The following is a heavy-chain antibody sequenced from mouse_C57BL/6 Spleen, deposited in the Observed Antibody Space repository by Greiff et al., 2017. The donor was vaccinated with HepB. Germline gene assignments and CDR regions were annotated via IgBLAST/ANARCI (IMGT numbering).Heavy chain of an antibody. D-gene: IGHD2-1*01. CDR1: GFTFSSYG. J-gene: IGHJ1*03. CDR3: ARHGDGNWYFDV. Sequence: EVQLVESGGDLVKPGGSLKLSCAASGFTFSSYGMSWVRQTPDKRLEWVATISSGGSYTYYPDSVKGRFTISRDNAKNTLYLQMSSLKSEDTAMYYCARHGDGNWYFDVWGTGTTVTVSS. CDR2: ISSGGSYT. V-gene: IGHV5-6*01.